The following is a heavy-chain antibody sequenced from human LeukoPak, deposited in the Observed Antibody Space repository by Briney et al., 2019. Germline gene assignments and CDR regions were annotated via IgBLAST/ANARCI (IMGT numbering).Heavy chain of an antibody. V-gene: IGHV3-33*01. CDR2: IWYDGSNK. CDR3: ARDRGRGNGFDY. CDR1: GFTFSSYG. Sequence: PGGSLRLSCAASGFTFSSYGMHWVRQAPGKGLEWVAVIWYDGSNKYYADSVKGRFTISRDNSKNTLYLQMNSLGAEDTAVYYCARDRGRGNGFDYWGQGTLVTVSS. J-gene: IGHJ4*02. D-gene: IGHD4-23*01.